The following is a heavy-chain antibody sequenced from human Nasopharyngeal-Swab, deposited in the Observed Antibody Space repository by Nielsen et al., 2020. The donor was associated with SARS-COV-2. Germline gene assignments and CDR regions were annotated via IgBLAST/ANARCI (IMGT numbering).Heavy chain of an antibody. Sequence: GGSLRLPCAASGFTFSSYAMSWVSQAPGKGLEWVSAISGSGGSTYYADSVKGRFTISRDNSKNTLYLQMNSLRAEDTAVYYCAKVVFSDYVWGSYRYPFDYWGQGTLVTVSS. D-gene: IGHD3-16*02. V-gene: IGHV3-23*01. CDR3: AKVVFSDYVWGSYRYPFDY. CDR2: ISGSGGST. J-gene: IGHJ4*02. CDR1: GFTFSSYA.